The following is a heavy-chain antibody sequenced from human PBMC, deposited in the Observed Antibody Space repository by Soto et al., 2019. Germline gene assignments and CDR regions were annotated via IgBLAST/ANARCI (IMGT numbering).Heavy chain of an antibody. CDR3: ARGYRQSGYSSSWVFDY. CDR2: MYYSGST. Sequence: QVQLRESGPGLVKPSQTLSLTCTVSGGSINSGGYYWNWIRQHPGKGLEWIGYMYYSGSTYYNPFLSMRLLTSPHASEKDFSLKLSSVTAAYPAVYFCARGYRQSGYSSSWVFDYWGQGTLVNVSS. D-gene: IGHD6-13*01. V-gene: IGHV4-31*03. J-gene: IGHJ4*02. CDR1: GGSINSGGYY.